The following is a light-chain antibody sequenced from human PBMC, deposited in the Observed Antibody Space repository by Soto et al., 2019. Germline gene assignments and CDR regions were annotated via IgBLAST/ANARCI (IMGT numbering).Light chain of an antibody. Sequence: QSALTQPASVSGSPGQSITISCIGASSDIGKYKVVSWYQHHPDKVPKLLIYEATKRPSGVSDRFSGSKSDNTASLTISGLQAEDEADYYCCSYVGNSLWLFGGGTKVTVL. CDR2: EAT. CDR3: CSYVGNSLWL. V-gene: IGLV2-23*01. J-gene: IGLJ3*02. CDR1: SSDIGKYKV.